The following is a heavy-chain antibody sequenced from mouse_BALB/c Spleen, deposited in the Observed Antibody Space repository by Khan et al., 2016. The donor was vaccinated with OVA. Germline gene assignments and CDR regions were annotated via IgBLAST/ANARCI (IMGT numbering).Heavy chain of an antibody. CDR2: IDPFNGVT. J-gene: IGHJ3*01. D-gene: IGHD4-1*01. V-gene: IGHV1-31*01. CDR1: GYSFTSYY. Sequence: VQLKESGPELMKPGASVKISCKASGYSFTSYYMHWVKQSHGKSLEWIGYIDPFNGVTTYNQKFKGKATLTVDKSSSTAYMHLSSLTSEDSAVYYCARLGLSSWFAYWGQGTLVTVSA. CDR3: ARLGLSSWFAY.